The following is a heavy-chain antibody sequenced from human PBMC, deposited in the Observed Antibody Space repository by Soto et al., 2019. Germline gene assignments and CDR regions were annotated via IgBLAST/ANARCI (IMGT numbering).Heavy chain of an antibody. D-gene: IGHD6-6*01. J-gene: IGHJ4*02. CDR2: INAGNGNT. Sequence: ASVKVSCKASGYTFTSYAMHWVRQAPGQRLEWIGWINAGNGNTKYSQKFQGRVTITRDTSASTAYMELSSLRSEDTALYYCARDLYLSEYSSSLGVYWGQGTLVTVSS. V-gene: IGHV1-3*01. CDR3: ARDLYLSEYSSSLGVY. CDR1: GYTFTSYA.